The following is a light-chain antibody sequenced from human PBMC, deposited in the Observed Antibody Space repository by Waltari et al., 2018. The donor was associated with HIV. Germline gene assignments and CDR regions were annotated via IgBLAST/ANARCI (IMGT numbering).Light chain of an antibody. J-gene: IGLJ2*01. CDR3: TSDAGRNTVV. V-gene: IGLV2-8*01. CDR2: EVF. CDR1: TSDVGSYNY. Sequence: QSALTQPPSASGSPGPSVTISCTGKTSDVGSYNYVSWYQHHPGKAPKLLIYEVFRRPSGVPDRSAGSKSGTAAPLTVSGLQAEEDDDYCGTSDAGRNTVVFGGGTKLTVL.